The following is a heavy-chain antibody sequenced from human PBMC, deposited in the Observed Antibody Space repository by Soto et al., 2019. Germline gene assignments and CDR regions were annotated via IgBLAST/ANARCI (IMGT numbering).Heavy chain of an antibody. D-gene: IGHD6-19*01. V-gene: IGHV4-39*01. J-gene: IGHJ5*02. CDR2: IYYSGST. CDR3: ARQLSILYSSGWYAWFDP. CDR1: GGSISSSSYY. Sequence: QLQLQESGPGLVKPSETLSLTCTVSGGSISSSSYYWGWIRQPPGKGLEWIGSIYYSGSTYYNPSLKSRVTISLHTSKNPFPLQLSSVTAADTAVYYCARQLSILYSSGWYAWFDPWGQGTLVTVSS.